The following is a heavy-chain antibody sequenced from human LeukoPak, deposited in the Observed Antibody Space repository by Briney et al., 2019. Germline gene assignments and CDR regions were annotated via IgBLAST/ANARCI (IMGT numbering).Heavy chain of an antibody. D-gene: IGHD4-17*01. CDR1: GASISRYY. CDR2: IYSSGST. CDR3: ATVYGDFDSY. Sequence: KPSETLSLTCTVSGASISRYYWSWIRQPAGKGLEWIGRIYSSGSTNYNPSLKSRVTMSVDTPKNQFSLKLRSVTAADTAVYYCATVYGDFDSYWGQGTLVTVSS. J-gene: IGHJ4*02. V-gene: IGHV4-4*07.